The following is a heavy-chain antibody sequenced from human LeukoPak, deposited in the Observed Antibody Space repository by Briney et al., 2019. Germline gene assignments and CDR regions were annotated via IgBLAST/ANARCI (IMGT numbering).Heavy chain of an antibody. CDR3: AKGGSTNFYYGDV. CDR1: CGSMTNLY. J-gene: IGHJ6*02. D-gene: IGHD2/OR15-2a*01. Sequence: SETLSLTCSVSCGSMTNLYWTWIRQPPGKGLEWIGDIYDSGSTRYNTSLESRVTISVDTSKNQFSLKLSSVTAADTAVYYCAKGGSTNFYYGDVWGQGTTVTVSS. CDR2: IYDSGST. V-gene: IGHV4-59*01.